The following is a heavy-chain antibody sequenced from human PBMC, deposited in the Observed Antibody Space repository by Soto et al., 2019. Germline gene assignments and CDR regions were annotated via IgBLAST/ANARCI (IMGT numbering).Heavy chain of an antibody. V-gene: IGHV1-18*01. CDR1: GYTFTSYG. Sequence: QVQLVQSGAEVKKPGASVKVSCKASGYTFTSYGITWVRQAPGQGLEGMGWSSAYNGNTNYAQKLQGRVSMTTDTAASTAYMELRSLRSDDTAVYYCVIGSDTRGSDAFDLWGQGTMVTVSS. D-gene: IGHD3-16*01. CDR2: SSAYNGNT. CDR3: VIGSDTRGSDAFDL. J-gene: IGHJ3*01.